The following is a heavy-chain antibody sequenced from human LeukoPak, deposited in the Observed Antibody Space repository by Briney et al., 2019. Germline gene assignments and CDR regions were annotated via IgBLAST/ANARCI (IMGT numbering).Heavy chain of an antibody. CDR3: ATDDYAPFFDY. CDR1: GFTFSSYW. Sequence: GGSLRLSCAASGFTFSSYWMSWVRQAPGKGLEWVANIKQDGSEKYYVDSVKGRFTISRDNAKNSLYLQMNSLRAEDTAVYYCATDDYAPFFDYWGQGTLVTVSS. V-gene: IGHV3-7*01. J-gene: IGHJ4*02. D-gene: IGHD4-17*01. CDR2: IKQDGSEK.